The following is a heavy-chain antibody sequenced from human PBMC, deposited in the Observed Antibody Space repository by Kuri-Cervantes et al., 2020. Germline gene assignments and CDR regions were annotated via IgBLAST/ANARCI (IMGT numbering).Heavy chain of an antibody. J-gene: IGHJ3*02. Sequence: SETLSLTCAVYGGSFSGYYWSWIRQPPGKGLEWIGEINHSGSTNYNPSLKSRVTISVDTSKNQFSLKLSSVTAADTAVYYCARDPFTYYDFWGGYYTGAFDIWGQGTMVTVSS. CDR2: INHSGST. D-gene: IGHD3-3*01. CDR3: ARDPFTYYDFWGGYYTGAFDI. V-gene: IGHV4-34*01. CDR1: GGSFSGYY.